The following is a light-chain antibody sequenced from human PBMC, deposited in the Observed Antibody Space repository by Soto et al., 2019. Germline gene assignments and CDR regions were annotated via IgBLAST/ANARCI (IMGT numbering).Light chain of an antibody. J-gene: IGKJ5*01. CDR1: QTISSW. V-gene: IGKV1-5*01. CDR2: DAS. Sequence: DIQMTQSPSTLSASVGDRVTITCRASQTISSWLAWYQQKPGKAPTLLIYDASTLERGVPSRFSGTGSGTEFTLSIDSLQPDDFATYYCQQYHTSSITFGQGTRLESK. CDR3: QQYHTSSIT.